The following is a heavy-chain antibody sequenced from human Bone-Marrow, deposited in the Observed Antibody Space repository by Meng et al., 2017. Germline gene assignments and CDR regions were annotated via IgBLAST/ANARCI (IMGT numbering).Heavy chain of an antibody. CDR2: IYTAGGT. V-gene: IGHV3-66*01. D-gene: IGHD6-19*01. CDR1: GFTVSSPY. Sequence: EVQLVESGGGLVQPGGSLRLSCAASGFTVSSPYMSWVRQAPGKGLEWVSVIYTAGGTYYADSVKGRFTISRDNSKNTLYLQMNSLRAEDTAVYYCARDSSGPGYWGQGTLVTVSS. CDR3: ARDSSGPGY. J-gene: IGHJ4*02.